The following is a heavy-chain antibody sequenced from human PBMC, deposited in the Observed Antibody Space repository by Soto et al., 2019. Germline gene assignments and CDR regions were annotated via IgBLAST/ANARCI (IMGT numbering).Heavy chain of an antibody. CDR1: GGSISSSSYY. J-gene: IGHJ4*02. CDR2: TYHSGST. V-gene: IGHV4-39*07. D-gene: IGHD2-15*01. CDR3: ARAGAATLSDY. Sequence: PSETLSLTCTVSGGSISSSSYYWGWIRQPPGKGLEWIGYTYHSGSTYYNPSLKSRVTISVDTSKNQFSLNLSSVTAADTAVYYCARAGAATLSDYWGQGTLVTVSS.